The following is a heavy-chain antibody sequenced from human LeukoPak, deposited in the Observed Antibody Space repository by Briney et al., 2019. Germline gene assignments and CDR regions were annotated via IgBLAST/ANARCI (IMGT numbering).Heavy chain of an antibody. CDR3: ARTSASYYYYMDV. CDR2: IYYSGST. J-gene: IGHJ6*03. CDR1: GGSISSYY. Sequence: SETLSLTCTVSGGSISSYYWSWIRQPPGKGLEWIGYIYYSGSTNYNPSLKSRVTISVDTSKNQFSLKLSSVTAADTAVYYCARTSASYYYYMDVWGKGTTVTISS. D-gene: IGHD3-3*01. V-gene: IGHV4-59*01.